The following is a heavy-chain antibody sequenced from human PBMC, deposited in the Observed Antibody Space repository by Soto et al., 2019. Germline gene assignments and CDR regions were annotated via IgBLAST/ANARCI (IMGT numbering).Heavy chain of an antibody. CDR2: INAGNGNT. CDR1: GYTFTSYA. D-gene: IGHD2-21*01. J-gene: IGHJ6*02. CDR3: ARGAGVSAYYYYGMDV. Sequence: QVQLVRSGAEVKKPGASVKVSCKASGYTFTSYAMHWVRQAPGQRLEWMGWINAGNGNTKYSQKFQGRVTITRDTSASTAYMELSSLRSEDTAVYYCARGAGVSAYYYYGMDVWGQGTTVTVSS. V-gene: IGHV1-3*01.